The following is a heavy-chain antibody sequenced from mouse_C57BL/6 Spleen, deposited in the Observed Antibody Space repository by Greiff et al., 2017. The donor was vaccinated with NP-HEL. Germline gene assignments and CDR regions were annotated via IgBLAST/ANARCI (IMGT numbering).Heavy chain of an antibody. CDR1: GYAFSSSW. D-gene: IGHD2-5*01. Sequence: QVQLQQSGPELVKPGASVKISCKASGYAFSSSWMNWVKQRPGKGLEWIGRIYPGDGDTNYNGKFKGKATLTADKSSSTAYMQLSSLTSEDSAVYFCASYYSNSYYAMDYWGQGTSVTVSS. J-gene: IGHJ4*01. CDR3: ASYYSNSYYAMDY. CDR2: IYPGDGDT. V-gene: IGHV1-82*01.